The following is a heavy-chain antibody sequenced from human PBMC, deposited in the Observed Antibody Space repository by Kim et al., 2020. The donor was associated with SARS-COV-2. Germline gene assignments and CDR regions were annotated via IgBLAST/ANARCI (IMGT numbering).Heavy chain of an antibody. V-gene: IGHV1-18*01. J-gene: IGHJ5*02. CDR3: ARDRVGATFDP. CDR2: T. Sequence: TNYAQKLQGRVTMTTDTSTSTAYMELRSLRSDDTAVYYCARDRVGATFDPWGQGTLVTVSS. D-gene: IGHD1-26*01.